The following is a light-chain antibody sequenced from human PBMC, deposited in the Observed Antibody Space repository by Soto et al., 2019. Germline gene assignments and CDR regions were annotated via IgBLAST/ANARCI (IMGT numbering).Light chain of an antibody. V-gene: IGKV3-15*01. CDR3: QQYNNWPPIT. CDR2: GAS. J-gene: IGKJ5*01. Sequence: EIVMTQSPATLSVSPGERATLSCSARQSVSSNLAWYQQKPGQAPRLLIYGASTRATGIPARFSGSRSGTEFTLTISSLQSEDFAVYYCQQYNNWPPITFGQGTRLEIK. CDR1: QSVSSN.